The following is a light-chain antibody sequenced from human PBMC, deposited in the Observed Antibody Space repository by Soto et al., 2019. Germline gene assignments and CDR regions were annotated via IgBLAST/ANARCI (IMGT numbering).Light chain of an antibody. CDR1: SSNIDVFDL. Sequence: QSVLTQPASVSGSPGQSITISCTGTSSNIDVFDLVSWYRQRPGKPPKLMIYGVTKRPSGVSDRFSGSKSGNTASLTISGLQAEDEADYYCCSYEGFTNYVFGSGTKVTVL. J-gene: IGLJ1*01. V-gene: IGLV2-23*02. CDR3: CSYEGFTNYV. CDR2: GVT.